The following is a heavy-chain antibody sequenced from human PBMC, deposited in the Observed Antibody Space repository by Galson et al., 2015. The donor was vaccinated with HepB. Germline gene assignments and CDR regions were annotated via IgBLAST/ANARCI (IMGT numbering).Heavy chain of an antibody. J-gene: IGHJ4*02. CDR2: IGVSAGNT. CDR1: GFSVKNYG. CDR3: AKGTTDIDS. D-gene: IGHD1-1*01. V-gene: IGHV3-23*01. Sequence: SLRLSCAASGFSVKNYGVTWVRQAPGKGLECVSAIGVSAGNTDYADSAKGRFTISRDNSKNTLYLQMNSLRVEDTALYYCAKGTTDIDSWGQGTQVTVSS.